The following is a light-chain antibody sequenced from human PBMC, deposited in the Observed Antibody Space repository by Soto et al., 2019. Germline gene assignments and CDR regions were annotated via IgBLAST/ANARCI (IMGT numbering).Light chain of an antibody. CDR3: QQHNSYPFT. CDR2: KAS. Sequence: DIQMTQSPSTLSASVGDRATITCRASQFISSWLAWYQQKPGKAPNLLIYKASSLESGVPSRFSGSASGTEFTLTISSLQPDDFAAYYCQQHNSYPFTFGQGTKVEIK. V-gene: IGKV1-5*03. J-gene: IGKJ1*01. CDR1: QFISSW.